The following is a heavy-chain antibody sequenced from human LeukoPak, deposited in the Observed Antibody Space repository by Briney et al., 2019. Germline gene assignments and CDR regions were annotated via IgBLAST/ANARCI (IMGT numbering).Heavy chain of an antibody. CDR1: GYTFTGYY. Sequence: ASVKVSCKASGYTFTGYYMHWVRQAPGQGLEWMGWINPNSGDTNYAQKFQGRVTMTRDTSIRTAYMELSRLRSGDTDVYYCARGGYSGYDLDYWGQGTLVTVSS. D-gene: IGHD5-12*01. CDR3: ARGGYSGYDLDY. V-gene: IGHV1-2*02. CDR2: INPNSGDT. J-gene: IGHJ4*02.